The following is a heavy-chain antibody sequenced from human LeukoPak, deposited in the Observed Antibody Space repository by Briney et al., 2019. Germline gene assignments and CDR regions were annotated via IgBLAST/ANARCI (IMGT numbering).Heavy chain of an antibody. CDR3: ARVRVYSSSAYYFDY. Sequence: SETLSLTCTVSGGSISSGGYYWSWIRQHPGKGLEWIGYIYYSGSTYYNPSLKSRVTISVDTSKNQFSLKLSSVTAADTAVYYCARVRVYSSSAYYFDYWGQGTLVTVSS. CDR1: GGSISSGGYY. V-gene: IGHV4-31*03. D-gene: IGHD6-13*01. J-gene: IGHJ4*02. CDR2: IYYSGST.